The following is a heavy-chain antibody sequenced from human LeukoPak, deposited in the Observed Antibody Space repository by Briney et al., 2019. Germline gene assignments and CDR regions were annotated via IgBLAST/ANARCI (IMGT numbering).Heavy chain of an antibody. CDR1: GGSISSYY. D-gene: IGHD4-17*01. V-gene: IGHV4-4*09. CDR2: IYSSGST. Sequence: KSSETLSLTCTVSGGSISSYYWSWIRQPPGKGLEGIGYIYSSGSTNYNPSLNSRVTISVDTSKNQFSLKLTSVTAADTAVYYCASTTTTYYSYFYYYMGVWGKGTTVTVSS. J-gene: IGHJ6*03. CDR3: ASTTTTYYSYFYYYMGV.